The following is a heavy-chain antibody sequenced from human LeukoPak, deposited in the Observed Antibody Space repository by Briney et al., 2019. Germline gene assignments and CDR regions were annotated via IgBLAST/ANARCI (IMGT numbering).Heavy chain of an antibody. Sequence: PGGSLRLSCAASGFTFSSYGMHWVRQAPGKGLEWVAVISYDGSNKYYADSVKGRFTISRDNSKNTLYLQMNSLRAEDTAVYYCARDGPPYDSSGYYFPYWGQGTLVTVSS. V-gene: IGHV3-30*03. CDR1: GFTFSSYG. J-gene: IGHJ4*02. CDR3: ARDGPPYDSSGYYFPY. CDR2: ISYDGSNK. D-gene: IGHD3-22*01.